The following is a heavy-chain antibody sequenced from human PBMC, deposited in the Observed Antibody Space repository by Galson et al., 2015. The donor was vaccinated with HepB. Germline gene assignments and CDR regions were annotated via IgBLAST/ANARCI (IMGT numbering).Heavy chain of an antibody. CDR1: GFTLSSYS. D-gene: IGHD5-18*01. CDR2: ISSSSSYI. Sequence: SLRLSCAASGFTLSSYSMNWVRQAPGKGLEWVSSISSSSSYIYYADSVKGRFTISRDNAKNSLYLQMNSLRAEDTAVYYCARANWDTASDYWGQGTLVTVSS. CDR3: ARANWDTASDY. V-gene: IGHV3-21*01. J-gene: IGHJ4*02.